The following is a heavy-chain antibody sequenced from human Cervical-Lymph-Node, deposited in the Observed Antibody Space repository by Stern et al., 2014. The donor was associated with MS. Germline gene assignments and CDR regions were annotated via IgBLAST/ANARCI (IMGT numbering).Heavy chain of an antibody. Sequence: QMQLVQSGPEVKKPGTSVKVSCKASGFTFTSSAVQWVRQARGQRLVWIGWILVGSGNTNYAQKFQERVTITRDMSTSTAYMELSSLRSEDTAVYYCAAEPMYYSDSVGAFDIWGQGTMVTVSS. CDR3: AAEPMYYSDSVGAFDI. J-gene: IGHJ3*02. V-gene: IGHV1-58*01. D-gene: IGHD3-22*01. CDR1: GFTFTSSA. CDR2: ILVGSGNT.